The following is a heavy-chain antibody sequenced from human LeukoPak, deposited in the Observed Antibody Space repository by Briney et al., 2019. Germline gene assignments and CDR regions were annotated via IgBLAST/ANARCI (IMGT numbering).Heavy chain of an antibody. CDR1: GFTFSSYS. D-gene: IGHD3-22*01. J-gene: IGHJ4*02. Sequence: GGSLRLSCAASGFTFSSYSMNWVRQAPGKGLEWVSSISSSSSYIYYADSVKGRFTISRDNAKNSLYLQMNSLRAEDTAVYYCARYYDSSGYYPYYFDYWGRGTLVTVSS. V-gene: IGHV3-21*01. CDR3: ARYYDSSGYYPYYFDY. CDR2: ISSSSSYI.